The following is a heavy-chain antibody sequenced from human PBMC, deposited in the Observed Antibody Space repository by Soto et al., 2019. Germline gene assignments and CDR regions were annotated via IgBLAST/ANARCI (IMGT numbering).Heavy chain of an antibody. V-gene: IGHV4-39*01. CDR2: VSFSGSK. Sequence: PSETLSLTCTVSGGAISNSTYYWGWIRQPPGKRLEWIGSVSFSGSKYYNPSLKSRVTFSIDTSKTLISLKLRSVTAADTAVYYCARGSTWQGRDWFDPWGQGILVTVSS. CDR1: GGAISNSTYY. CDR3: ARGSTWQGRDWFDP. J-gene: IGHJ5*02. D-gene: IGHD6-13*01.